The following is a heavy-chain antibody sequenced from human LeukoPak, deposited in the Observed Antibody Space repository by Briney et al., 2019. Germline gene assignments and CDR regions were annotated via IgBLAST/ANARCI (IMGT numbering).Heavy chain of an antibody. Sequence: GGSLRLSCEGSVFTFDSFSTSGARQSRGKGREWGSAVTGTGGNTYHADSVKDRFTISRDNSKHRVYLQMNSLRAEDTAIYYCAKVHGSGNYRFDFCGQGDLVTVSS. CDR2: VTGTGGNT. D-gene: IGHD3-10*01. CDR1: VFTFDSFS. V-gene: IGHV3-23*01. J-gene: IGHJ4*02. CDR3: AKVHGSGNYRFDF.